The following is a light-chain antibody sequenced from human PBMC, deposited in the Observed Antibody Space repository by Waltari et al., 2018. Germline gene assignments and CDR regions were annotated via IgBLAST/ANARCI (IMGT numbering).Light chain of an antibody. CDR2: AAS. V-gene: IGKV1-12*01. CDR1: RGISNW. CDR3: QQANSFPPT. J-gene: IGKJ2*01. Sequence: IQMTQSPSSVSAFVGDRVTITCRASRGISNWLAWYQQKSGQAPKLLTDAASNLQSGVPSRFSGSGAATDFTLTINRLQPEDFATYYCQQANSFPPTFGQGTKVEIK.